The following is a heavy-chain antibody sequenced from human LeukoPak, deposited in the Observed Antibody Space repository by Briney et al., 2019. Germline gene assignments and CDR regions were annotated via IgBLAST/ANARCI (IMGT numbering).Heavy chain of an antibody. CDR1: GFTFSSYW. Sequence: PGGSLRLSCAASGFTFSSYWMSWVRQAPGKGLEWVANIKQDGSEKYYVDSVKGRFTISRDNAKNSLYLQMNSLRAEDTAVYYCARDRNCSGGSCYEGQDDAFDIWGQGTMVTVSS. J-gene: IGHJ3*02. CDR3: ARDRNCSGGSCYEGQDDAFDI. V-gene: IGHV3-7*01. CDR2: IKQDGSEK. D-gene: IGHD2-15*01.